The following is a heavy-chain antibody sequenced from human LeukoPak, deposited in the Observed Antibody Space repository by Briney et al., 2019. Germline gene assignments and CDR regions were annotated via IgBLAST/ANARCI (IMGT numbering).Heavy chain of an antibody. V-gene: IGHV3-21*01. Sequence: KSGGSLRLSCAASGFTFSSYSMNWVRQAPGKGLEWVSSISSSSSYIYYADSVKGRFTISRDNAKNTLYLQMNSLRAEDTAVYYCARGPRSSWDYWGQGTLVTVSS. D-gene: IGHD6-13*01. CDR2: ISSSSSYI. J-gene: IGHJ4*02. CDR1: GFTFSSYS. CDR3: ARGPRSSWDY.